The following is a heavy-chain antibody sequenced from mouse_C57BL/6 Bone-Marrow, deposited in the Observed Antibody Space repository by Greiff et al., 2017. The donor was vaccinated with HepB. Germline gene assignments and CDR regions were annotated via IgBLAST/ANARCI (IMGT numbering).Heavy chain of an antibody. CDR2: INPYNGGT. Sequence: EVQLVESGPVLVKPGASVKMSCKASGYTFTDYYMNWVKQSHGKSLEWIGVINPYNGGTSYNQKFKGKATVTVDKSSSTAYMELNSLTSEDSAVYYCARKELGNWGQGTTLTVSS. CDR3: ARKELGN. D-gene: IGHD4-1*01. V-gene: IGHV1-19*01. J-gene: IGHJ2*01. CDR1: GYTFTDYY.